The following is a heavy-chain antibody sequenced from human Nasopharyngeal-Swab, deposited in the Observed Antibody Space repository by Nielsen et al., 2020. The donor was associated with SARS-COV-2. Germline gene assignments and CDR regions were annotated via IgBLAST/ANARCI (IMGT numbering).Heavy chain of an antibody. Sequence: GGSLRPSCAASGFTFSRDTMHWVRQAPGKGLEWVAVISYDGSNKYYADSVKGRFTISRDISKNTLYLQMNSLRAEDTAMFYCASTPLDSSGYYYAFHYWGRGTLVTVSS. D-gene: IGHD3-22*01. CDR1: GFTFSRDT. V-gene: IGHV3-30-3*01. CDR3: ASTPLDSSGYYYAFHY. J-gene: IGHJ4*02. CDR2: ISYDGSNK.